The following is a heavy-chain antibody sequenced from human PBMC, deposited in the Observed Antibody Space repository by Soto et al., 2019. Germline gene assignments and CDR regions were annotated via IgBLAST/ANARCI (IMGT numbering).Heavy chain of an antibody. CDR2: ISAYNGNT. D-gene: IGHD1-7*01. CDR1: GYTFTSYG. Sequence: ASVKVSCKASGYTFTSYGISWVRQAPGQGLEWMGWISAYNGNTNYAQKLQGRVNMTTDTSTSTAYMELRNLRSDDTAVYYCARESGTSGMLDQDLNWFDPWGQGTQVTVSS. V-gene: IGHV1-18*01. CDR3: ARESGTSGMLDQDLNWFDP. J-gene: IGHJ5*02.